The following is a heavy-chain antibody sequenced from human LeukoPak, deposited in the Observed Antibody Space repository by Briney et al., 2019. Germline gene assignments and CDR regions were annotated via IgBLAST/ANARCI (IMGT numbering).Heavy chain of an antibody. CDR2: INHSGST. Sequence: SQTLSLTCAVSGGSISSGGYPWSWIRQPPGKGLERIGEINHSGSTNYNPSLKSRVTISVDTSKNQFSLKLSSVTAADTAVYYCARTMIVVEDAFDIWGQGTMVTVSS. V-gene: IGHV4-30-2*01. CDR3: ARTMIVVEDAFDI. CDR1: GGSISSGGYP. D-gene: IGHD3-22*01. J-gene: IGHJ3*02.